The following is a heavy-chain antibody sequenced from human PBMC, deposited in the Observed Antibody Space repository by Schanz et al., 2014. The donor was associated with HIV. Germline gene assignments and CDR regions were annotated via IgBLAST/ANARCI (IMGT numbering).Heavy chain of an antibody. Sequence: QVQLVQSGAEVKKPGSSVKVSCKASEGTLSSNAISWVRQAPGQGLEWMGGIIPIFGTATYAQKFQGRVTMTTDTSTSTAYMELRSLRSDDTAVYYCARGLVGGGFWGQGTLVTVSS. CDR3: ARGLVGGGF. V-gene: IGHV1-69*06. D-gene: IGHD1-26*01. J-gene: IGHJ4*02. CDR2: IIPIFGTA. CDR1: EGTLSSNA.